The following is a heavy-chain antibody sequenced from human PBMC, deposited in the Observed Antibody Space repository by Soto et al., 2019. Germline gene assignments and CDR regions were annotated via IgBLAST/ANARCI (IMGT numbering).Heavy chain of an antibody. Sequence: EVQLVESGGGLVQPGGSLRLSCAASGFTFSSYWMHWVRQAPGKGLVWVSRINSDGSSTSYADSVKGRFTISRDNAKNTLYLQMNSLRAEDTAVYYCAREGDIVVVVAEPLAWFDPWGQGTLVTVFS. CDR1: GFTFSSYW. V-gene: IGHV3-74*01. CDR2: INSDGSST. D-gene: IGHD2-15*01. J-gene: IGHJ5*02. CDR3: AREGDIVVVVAEPLAWFDP.